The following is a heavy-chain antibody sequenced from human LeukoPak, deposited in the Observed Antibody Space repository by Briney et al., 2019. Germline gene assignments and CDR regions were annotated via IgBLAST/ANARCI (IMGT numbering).Heavy chain of an antibody. J-gene: IGHJ4*02. D-gene: IGHD2-15*01. CDR1: GFTFSSYA. V-gene: IGHV3-23*01. Sequence: GGSLRLSCAASGFTFSSYAMSWVRQAPGKGLEWVSAISGSGGSTYYADSVKGRFTISRDNSKNTLYLQMTSLRAEDTAVYYCAKAPYCSGGSCYYFDYWGQGTLVTVSS. CDR3: AKAPYCSGGSCYYFDY. CDR2: ISGSGGST.